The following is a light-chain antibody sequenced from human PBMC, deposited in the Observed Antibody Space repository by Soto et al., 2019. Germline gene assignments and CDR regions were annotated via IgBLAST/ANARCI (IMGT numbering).Light chain of an antibody. V-gene: IGLV1-44*01. CDR3: AACDDSLNGHVV. CDR2: NDN. Sequence: QAVVTQPPSASGTPGQRVTISCSGSSSNIGSNTVNWYQQITGTAHKLLIYNDNQRPSGVPDRFSGSKSGTSGSLAISGLQSEDEGDYYCAACDDSLNGHVVFGGGTKLTVL. CDR1: SSNIGSNT. J-gene: IGLJ2*01.